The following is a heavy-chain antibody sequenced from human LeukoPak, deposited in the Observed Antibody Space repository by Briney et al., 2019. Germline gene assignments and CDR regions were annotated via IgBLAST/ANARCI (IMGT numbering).Heavy chain of an antibody. Sequence: GASVKASCKASGGTFSSYAISWVRQAPGQGLEWMGRIIPILGIANYAQKFQGRVTITADKSTSTAYMELSSLRSEDTAVYYCARDLEREWLRLDAFDIWGQGTMVTVSS. V-gene: IGHV1-69*04. CDR2: IIPILGIA. CDR3: ARDLEREWLRLDAFDI. CDR1: GGTFSSYA. J-gene: IGHJ3*02. D-gene: IGHD5-12*01.